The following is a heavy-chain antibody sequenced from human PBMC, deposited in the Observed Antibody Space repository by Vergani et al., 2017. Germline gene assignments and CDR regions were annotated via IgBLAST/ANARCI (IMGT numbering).Heavy chain of an antibody. D-gene: IGHD2-2*01. CDR3: ARVLGYCSSTSCVLNWFDP. CDR2: TYYSGST. CDR1: GGSISSGGYY. V-gene: IGHV4-31*03. J-gene: IGHJ5*02. Sequence: QVQLQESGPGLVKPSQTLSLTCTVSGGSISSGGYYWSWIRQHPGKGLEWIGYTYYSGSTYYNPSLKSRVTISVDTSKNQFSLKLSSVTAADTAVYYCARVLGYCSSTSCVLNWFDPWGQGTLVTVSS.